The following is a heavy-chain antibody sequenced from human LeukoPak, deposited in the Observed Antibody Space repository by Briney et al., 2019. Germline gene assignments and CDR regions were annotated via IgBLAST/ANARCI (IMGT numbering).Heavy chain of an antibody. J-gene: IGHJ4*02. CDR3: ARDRRGGSYYYFDY. D-gene: IGHD1-26*01. CDR2: INPNSGGT. Sequence: ASVKVSCKASGYTFTGYYMHWVRHAPGQGLEWMGWINPNSGGTNYAQKFQGRVTITRDTSISTAYMELSRLRSDDTAVYYCARDRRGGSYYYFDYWGQGTLVTVSS. CDR1: GYTFTGYY. V-gene: IGHV1-2*02.